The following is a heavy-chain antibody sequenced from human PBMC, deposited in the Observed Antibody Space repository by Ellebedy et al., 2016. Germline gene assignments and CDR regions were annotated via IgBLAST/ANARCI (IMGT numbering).Heavy chain of an antibody. CDR3: ANGGWGSSISSNYMDV. Sequence: GESLKISXAASGFTFSSYGMHWVRQAPGKGLEWVAAISYDGSNKYYADSVKGRFTMSRDNSKNTLFLQMNSLRAEDTAVYYCANGGWGSSISSNYMDVWGKGTTVTVSS. V-gene: IGHV3-30*18. CDR1: GFTFSSYG. CDR2: ISYDGSNK. J-gene: IGHJ6*03. D-gene: IGHD2-2*01.